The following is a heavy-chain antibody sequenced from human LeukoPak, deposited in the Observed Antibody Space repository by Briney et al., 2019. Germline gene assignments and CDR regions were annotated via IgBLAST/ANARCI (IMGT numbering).Heavy chain of an antibody. CDR3: ARHRYSGSDTQGFDS. V-gene: IGHV5-51*01. Sequence: GESLKISCKGSGYRFTEYWIAWVRQMPGKGLEWMGIVYPSNSETRYSPSFQGQVTISADKSISTAYLQWSSLEASDTAMCFCARHRYSGSDTQGFDSWGQGTLVTVSS. CDR2: VYPSNSET. CDR1: GYRFTEYW. D-gene: IGHD5-12*01. J-gene: IGHJ4*02.